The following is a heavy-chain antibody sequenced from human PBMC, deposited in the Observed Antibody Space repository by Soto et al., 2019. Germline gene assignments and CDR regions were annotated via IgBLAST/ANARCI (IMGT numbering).Heavy chain of an antibody. CDR1: GASITTYY. CDR2: ISYSGST. CDR3: ARDWDSSGLFDP. V-gene: IGHV4-59*01. D-gene: IGHD3-10*01. Sequence: SETLSLTCSVSGASITTYYWSWIRQPPGKGLEWIGSISYSGSTKYNPSLESRVMISLDTSKNQFSLRLTSVTAANTALYYCARDWDSSGLFDPWGQGALVTVSS. J-gene: IGHJ5*02.